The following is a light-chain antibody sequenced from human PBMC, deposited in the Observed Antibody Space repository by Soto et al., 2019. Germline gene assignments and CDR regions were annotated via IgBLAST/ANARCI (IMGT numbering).Light chain of an antibody. CDR1: QSVTTY. CDR2: DAS. V-gene: IGKV3-11*01. Sequence: EIVLTQSPATLSLSPGERATLSCRASQSVTTYLTWYQQKPDQAPRLLIHDASNRATDIPARFSGSGSGTDFTLTISSLEPEDFAVYYCQHRGNWPRTFGQGTKLEIK. J-gene: IGKJ2*01. CDR3: QHRGNWPRT.